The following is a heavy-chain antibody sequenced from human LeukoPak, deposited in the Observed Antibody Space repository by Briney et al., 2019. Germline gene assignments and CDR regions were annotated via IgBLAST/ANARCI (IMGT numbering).Heavy chain of an antibody. CDR1: GYTFTTYG. V-gene: IGHV1-18*04. Sequence: ASVKVSCKPSGYTFTTYGISWVQQAPGQGLEWMGWISAYNGNTNYAQKLQGRVTMTTDTSTSTAYMELRSLRSDDTAVYYCAREYSGYDPLDYWGQGTLVTVSS. CDR3: AREYSGYDPLDY. J-gene: IGHJ4*02. CDR2: ISAYNGNT. D-gene: IGHD5-12*01.